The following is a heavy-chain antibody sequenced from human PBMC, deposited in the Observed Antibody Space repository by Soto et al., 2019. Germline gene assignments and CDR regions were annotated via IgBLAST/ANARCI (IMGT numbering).Heavy chain of an antibody. CDR1: DGPFSDYS. D-gene: IGHD3-16*01. J-gene: IGHJ4*02. CDR3: ASCQAGWRQFWGFDH. V-gene: IGHV4-34*01. CDR2: INHSGSS. Sequence: QVQLQQWGAGLLKPSETLSLTCAVYDGPFSDYSWHWIRQPPGKGQEWIGEINHSGSSNYNPSLKSRVTISVDTSKSQFSLNLNSVTAADTAVYYCASCQAGWRQFWGFDHWGQVTLVTVSS.